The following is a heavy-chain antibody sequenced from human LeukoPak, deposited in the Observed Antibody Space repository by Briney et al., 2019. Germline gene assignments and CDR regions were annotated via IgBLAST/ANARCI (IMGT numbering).Heavy chain of an antibody. CDR1: GGTFSSYA. V-gene: IGHV1-69*05. CDR3: ATELPSGSWSGGSCYSGRMRGYYYYYMDV. Sequence: ASVKVSCKASGGTFSSYAISWVRQAPGQGLEWMGGIIPIFGTANYAQKFQGRVTITTDESTSTAYMELSSLRSEDTAVYYCATELPSGSWSGGSCYSGRMRGYYYYYMDVWGKGTTVTVSS. D-gene: IGHD2-15*01. CDR2: IIPIFGTA. J-gene: IGHJ6*03.